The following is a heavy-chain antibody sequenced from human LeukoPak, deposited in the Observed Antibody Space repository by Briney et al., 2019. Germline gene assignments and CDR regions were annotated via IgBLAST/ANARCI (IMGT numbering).Heavy chain of an antibody. CDR1: GYNFITYW. CDR2: IYPGDSDT. J-gene: IGHJ3*01. V-gene: IGHV5-51*01. D-gene: IGHD2-15*01. CDR3: ARQQQFCSGGNCYSLNAFDL. Sequence: GESLKISCKGSGYNFITYWIGWVRQMPGKGLEWMGIIYPGDSDTRHSPSFQGQVTISADKSISTAYLQWSSLKASDTAMYYCARQQQFCSGGNCYSLNAFDLWGQGTVVTVSS.